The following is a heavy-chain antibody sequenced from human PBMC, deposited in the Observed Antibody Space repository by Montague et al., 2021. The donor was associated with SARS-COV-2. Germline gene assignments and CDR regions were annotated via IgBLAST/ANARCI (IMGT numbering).Heavy chain of an antibody. V-gene: IGHV4-59*01. CDR2: IYYSGST. CDR1: GGSISSYY. D-gene: IGHD3-22*01. Sequence: SETLSLTCTVSGGSISSYYWSWIRQPPGKGLEWIGYIYYSGSTNYNPSLKSRVPISVDTSKNQFSLKLSSVTAADTAVYYCARDSDYYDSSAGYYYGMDVWGQGTTVTVSS. CDR3: ARDSDYYDSSAGYYYGMDV. J-gene: IGHJ6*02.